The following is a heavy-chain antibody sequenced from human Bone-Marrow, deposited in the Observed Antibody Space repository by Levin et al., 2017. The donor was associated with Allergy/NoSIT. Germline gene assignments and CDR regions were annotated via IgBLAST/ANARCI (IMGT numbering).Heavy chain of an antibody. J-gene: IGHJ4*02. D-gene: IGHD3-16*01. V-gene: IGHV4-59*01. CDR2: IYYSGST. CDR3: AMGEYYFDY. CDR1: CGSISSYY. Sequence: PSETLSLTCTVSCGSISSYYWSWIRQPPGKGLEWIGYIYYSGSTNYNPSLKSRVTISVDTSKNQFSLKLSSVTAADTAVYYCAMGEYYFDYWGQGTLVTVSS.